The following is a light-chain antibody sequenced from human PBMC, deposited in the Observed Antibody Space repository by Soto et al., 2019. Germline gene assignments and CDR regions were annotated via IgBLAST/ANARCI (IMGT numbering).Light chain of an antibody. V-gene: IGKV1-39*01. J-gene: IGKJ4*01. Sequence: DIQMTQSPSSLSASAGDRVTITCRASQSISSYLNWYQQKPGKAPKLLIYTASSLQSGVPSRFSGSGSGTDFTLTISSLQPEDFVTYYCQQSYSTPLTFGGGTKVEIK. CDR2: TAS. CDR3: QQSYSTPLT. CDR1: QSISSY.